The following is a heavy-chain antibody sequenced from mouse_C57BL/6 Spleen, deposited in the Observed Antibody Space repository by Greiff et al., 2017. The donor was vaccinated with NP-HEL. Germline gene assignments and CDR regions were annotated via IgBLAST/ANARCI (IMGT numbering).Heavy chain of an antibody. Sequence: QVQLQQPGAELVKPGASVKLSCKASGYTFTSYWMHWVKQRPGQGLEWIGMIHPNSGSTNYNEKFKSKATLTVDKSSSTAYRQLSSLTSDDSAVYYCARGGTWFAYWGQGTLVTVSA. V-gene: IGHV1-64*01. CDR1: GYTFTSYW. D-gene: IGHD3-3*01. J-gene: IGHJ3*01. CDR3: ARGGTWFAY. CDR2: IHPNSGST.